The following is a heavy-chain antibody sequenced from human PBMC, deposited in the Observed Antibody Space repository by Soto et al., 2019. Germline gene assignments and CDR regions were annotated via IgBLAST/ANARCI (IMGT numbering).Heavy chain of an antibody. Sequence: TLSLTCTVSGGSISSSSYYWGWIRQPPGKGLEWIGGIYYSGSTYYNPSLKSRVTISVDTSKNQFSLKLSSVTAADTAVYYCARDSSHDYGDPNPFDYWGQGTLVTVSS. CDR1: GGSISSSSYY. CDR3: ARDSSHDYGDPNPFDY. J-gene: IGHJ4*02. CDR2: IYYSGST. V-gene: IGHV4-39*02. D-gene: IGHD4-17*01.